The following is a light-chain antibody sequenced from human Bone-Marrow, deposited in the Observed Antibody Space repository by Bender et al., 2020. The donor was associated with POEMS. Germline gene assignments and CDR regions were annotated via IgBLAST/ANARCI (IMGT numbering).Light chain of an antibody. CDR1: SSNIGAGYD. V-gene: IGLV1-40*01. J-gene: IGLJ2*01. CDR3: ATWDRSLRTVV. CDR2: GNS. Sequence: QSVLTQPPSVSGAPGQRVTISCTGSSSNIGAGYDVHWYQQLPGTAPKLLIYGNSNRPSGIPDRFSGSRVGTSATLGITGLQTGDEADYYCATWDRSLRTVVFGGGAKLTVL.